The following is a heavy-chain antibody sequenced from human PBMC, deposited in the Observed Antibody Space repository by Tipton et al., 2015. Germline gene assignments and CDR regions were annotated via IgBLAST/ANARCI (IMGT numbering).Heavy chain of an antibody. CDR1: AYSISSDYY. D-gene: IGHD2-21*01. V-gene: IGHV4-38-2*01. CDR2: ISHSGNT. Sequence: TLSLTCAVSAYSISSDYYWGWIRQPPGKGLEWIGSISHSGNTYYNPSLKSRVTMSRDTSKNQFSLKLNSVTAADTAVYYCARRCGADCYWGYYFDHWGQGTLVNVSS. J-gene: IGHJ4*02. CDR3: ARRCGADCYWGYYFDH.